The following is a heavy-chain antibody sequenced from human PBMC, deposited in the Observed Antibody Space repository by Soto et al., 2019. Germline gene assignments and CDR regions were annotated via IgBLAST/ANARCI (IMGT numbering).Heavy chain of an antibody. D-gene: IGHD1-26*01. J-gene: IGHJ4*02. CDR1: GESITIYG. V-gene: IGHV1-18*01. Sequence: GASVKVTCEASGESITIYGSSCVRQAHGQGLEWMGWISAYNGNTNYAQKLQGRVTMTTDTSTSTAYMELRSLRSDDTDVYYCARGGSYYLDYRGQGTLVTVSS. CDR3: ARGGSYYLDY. CDR2: ISAYNGNT.